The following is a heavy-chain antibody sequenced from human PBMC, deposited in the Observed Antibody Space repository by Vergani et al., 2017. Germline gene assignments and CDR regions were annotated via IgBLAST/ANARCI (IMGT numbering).Heavy chain of an antibody. J-gene: IGHJ4*02. CDR2: INPSGVHT. CDR3: ARGDYDILSGYLC. Sequence: QVQVVPSGAEVKKSGASVKVSCKTSGYTFSNYYMHWVRQAPGQGLEWMGIINPSGVHTNYAQKFQGRVTMTRDTSTSTVYMELSSLRSEDTAIYYCARGDYDILSGYLCWGQGTLVAVSA. V-gene: IGHV1-46*03. CDR1: GYTFSNYY. D-gene: IGHD3-9*01.